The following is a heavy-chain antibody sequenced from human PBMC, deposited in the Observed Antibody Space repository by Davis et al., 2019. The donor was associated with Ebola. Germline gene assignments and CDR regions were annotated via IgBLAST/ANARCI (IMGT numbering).Heavy chain of an antibody. V-gene: IGHV1-8*01. CDR2: MNPNSGTT. CDR3: ARGLSSGITIFGVAQNYYYGMDV. D-gene: IGHD3-3*01. J-gene: IGHJ6*02. Sequence: AASVKVSCKASGYTFTSYDINWVRQATGQGLEWMGWMNPNSGTTGYAQKFQGRVTMTRHTSISTAYMELSSLRSEDTAVYYCARGLSSGITIFGVAQNYYYGMDVWGQGTTVTVSS. CDR1: GYTFTSYD.